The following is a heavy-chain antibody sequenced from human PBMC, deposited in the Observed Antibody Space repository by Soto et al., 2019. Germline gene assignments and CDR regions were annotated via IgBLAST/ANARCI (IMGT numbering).Heavy chain of an antibody. CDR3: ARGGYSYGHPDAFDI. V-gene: IGHV1-69*06. CDR2: IIPIFGTA. Sequence: SVKVSCTASGGTFSSYPISWVRQAPGQGLEWMGGIIPIFGTANYAQKFQGRVTITADKSTSTAYMELSSLRSEDTAVYYCARGGYSYGHPDAFDIWGQGTMVTVSS. CDR1: GGTFSSYP. D-gene: IGHD5-18*01. J-gene: IGHJ3*02.